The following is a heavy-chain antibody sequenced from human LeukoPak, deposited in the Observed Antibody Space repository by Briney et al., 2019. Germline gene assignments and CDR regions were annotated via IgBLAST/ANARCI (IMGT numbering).Heavy chain of an antibody. CDR3: ARVVPAAIRYADY. Sequence: GASVKVSCKASGYTFTSYGISWVRQASGQGLEWMGWISAYNGKTNYAKKLQGRVTMTTDTSTSTAYMELRSLRSDDTAVYYCARVVPAAIRYADYWGQGTLVTVSS. V-gene: IGHV1-18*01. J-gene: IGHJ4*02. CDR1: GYTFTSYG. CDR2: ISAYNGKT. D-gene: IGHD2-2*02.